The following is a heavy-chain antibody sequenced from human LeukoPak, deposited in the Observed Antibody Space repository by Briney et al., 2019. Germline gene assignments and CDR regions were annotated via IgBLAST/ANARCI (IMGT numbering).Heavy chain of an antibody. D-gene: IGHD3-22*01. CDR3: ARGGYYDSSSPFDY. Sequence: GASVKVSCKASGGTFSSYAISWVRQAPGQELEWMGRIIPIFGTANYAQKFQGRVTITTDESTSTAYMELSSLRSEDTAVYYCARGGYYDSSSPFDYWGQGTLVTVSS. CDR2: IIPIFGTA. CDR1: GGTFSSYA. V-gene: IGHV1-69*05. J-gene: IGHJ4*02.